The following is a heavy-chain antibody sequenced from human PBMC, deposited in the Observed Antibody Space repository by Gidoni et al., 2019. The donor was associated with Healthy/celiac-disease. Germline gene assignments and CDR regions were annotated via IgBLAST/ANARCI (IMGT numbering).Heavy chain of an antibody. CDR1: GGSFSGYY. CDR2: INHSGST. V-gene: IGHV4-34*01. J-gene: IGHJ4*02. Sequence: QVQLQQWGAGLLKPSETLSLTCAVYGGSFSGYYWSWIRQPPGKGLEWIGEINHSGSTNYNPSLKSRVTISVDTSKNQFSLKLSSVTAADTAVYYCAREWDPYCSGGSCYSWTTIDYWGQGTLVTVSS. D-gene: IGHD2-15*01. CDR3: AREWDPYCSGGSCYSWTTIDY.